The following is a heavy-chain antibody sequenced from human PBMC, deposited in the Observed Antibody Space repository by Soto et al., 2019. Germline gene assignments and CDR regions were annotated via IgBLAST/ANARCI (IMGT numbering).Heavy chain of an antibody. Sequence: LSLTCAVSGGSLNITNWWSWVRQPPGKGLERIGEIHHSGNANYNPSLKSRVTMSVDRSKNQFSLKLNSVTAADTAVYYCVRDQRVYYHDSSAYYDYWGQGALVTVYS. D-gene: IGHD3-22*01. J-gene: IGHJ4*02. V-gene: IGHV4-4*02. CDR3: VRDQRVYYHDSSAYYDY. CDR1: GGSLNITNW. CDR2: IHHSGNA.